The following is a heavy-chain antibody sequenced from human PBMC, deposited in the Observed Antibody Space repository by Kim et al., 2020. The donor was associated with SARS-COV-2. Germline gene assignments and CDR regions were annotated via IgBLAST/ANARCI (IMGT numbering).Heavy chain of an antibody. CDR3: ARGPQYYDILTGYYKGGM. CDR1: GGSFSGYY. V-gene: IGHV4-34*01. D-gene: IGHD3-9*01. J-gene: IGHJ6*01. Sequence: SETLSLTCTVYGGSFSGYYWSWIRQPPGKGLEWIGEINHSGSTNYNPSLKSRVTISVDTSKNQFSLKLSSVTAADTAVYYCARGPQYYDILTGYYKGGM. CDR2: INHSGST.